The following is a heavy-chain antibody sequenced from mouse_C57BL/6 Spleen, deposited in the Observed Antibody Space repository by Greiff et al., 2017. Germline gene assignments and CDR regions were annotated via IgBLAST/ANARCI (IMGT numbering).Heavy chain of an antibody. CDR3: TLPIYLGDYAMDF. Sequence: QVQLQQSGAELVRPGASVTLSCKASGYTFTDYEMHWVKQTPVHGLEWIGAIDPETGGTAYNQKFKGKAILAADKSSSTAYMELRSLTSEDSAVYSCTLPIYLGDYAMDFWGQGTSVTVSS. CDR2: IDPETGGT. CDR1: GYTFTDYE. D-gene: IGHD3-1*01. J-gene: IGHJ4*01. V-gene: IGHV1-15*01.